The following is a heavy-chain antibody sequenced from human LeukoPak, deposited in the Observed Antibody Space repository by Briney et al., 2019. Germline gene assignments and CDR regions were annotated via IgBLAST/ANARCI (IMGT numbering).Heavy chain of an antibody. Sequence: TGGSLRLFCAASGFTFSNYWMSWVRQAPGKGLEWVANIRQDGSEKQYVDSVKGRFTISRDNAKNSLYLQMNSLRAEDMAVFFCVRESRSGTSYWGQGTLVTVSS. J-gene: IGHJ4*02. CDR2: IRQDGSEK. D-gene: IGHD3-10*01. CDR1: GFTFSNYW. V-gene: IGHV3-7*01. CDR3: VRESRSGTSY.